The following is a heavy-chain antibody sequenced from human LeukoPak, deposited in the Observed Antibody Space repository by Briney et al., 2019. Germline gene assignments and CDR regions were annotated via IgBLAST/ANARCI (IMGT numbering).Heavy chain of an antibody. CDR2: INPRGGST. CDR3: ARDGGHYGDSDS. D-gene: IGHD4-17*01. V-gene: IGHV1-46*01. J-gene: IGHJ4*02. CDR1: GYTFTNYH. Sequence: ASVKASCKASGYTFTNYHMQWVRQAPGQGLEWMGIINPRGGSTTYAQKIQGRVTMTSDTSTGTFYMQLSSLTSEDTAVYYCARDGGHYGDSDSWGQGTQVTVSA.